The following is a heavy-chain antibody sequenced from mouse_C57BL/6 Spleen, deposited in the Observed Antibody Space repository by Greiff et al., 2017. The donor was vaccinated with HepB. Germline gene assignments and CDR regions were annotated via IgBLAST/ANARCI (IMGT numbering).Heavy chain of an antibody. D-gene: IGHD1-1*01. J-gene: IGHJ2*01. Sequence: EVMLVESGGDLVKPGGSLKLSCAASGFTFSSYGMSWVRQTPDKRLEWVATISSGGSYTYYPDSVKGRFTISRDNAKNPLYLQMSSLKSEDTAMYYCASHITTVVAAQYQNYFDYWGQGTTLTVSS. CDR2: ISSGGSYT. CDR3: ASHITTVVAAQYQNYFDY. CDR1: GFTFSSYG. V-gene: IGHV5-6*01.